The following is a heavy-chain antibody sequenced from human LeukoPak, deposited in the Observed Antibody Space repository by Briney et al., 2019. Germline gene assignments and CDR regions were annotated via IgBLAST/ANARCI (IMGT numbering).Heavy chain of an antibody. D-gene: IGHD6-13*01. CDR2: IYPGDSDP. CDR1: GYTFTTYW. Sequence: GESLKISFKGSGYTFTTYWIGWVRQMPGKGLEWMGIIYPGDSDPRYSPSFQGQVTISADTSISTAYLQWSSLKASDGAMYYCVRHGLGSSWFGFDYWGQGTLVTVSS. CDR3: VRHGLGSSWFGFDY. J-gene: IGHJ4*02. V-gene: IGHV5-51*01.